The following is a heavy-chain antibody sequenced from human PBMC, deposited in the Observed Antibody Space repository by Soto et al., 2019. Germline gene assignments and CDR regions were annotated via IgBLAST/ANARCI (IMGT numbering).Heavy chain of an antibody. CDR2: IWYDGSNK. CDR3: ARGRDGYNPDY. V-gene: IGHV3-33*01. J-gene: IGHJ4*02. D-gene: IGHD5-12*01. Sequence: QVQLVESGGGVVQPGRSLRLSCAASEFTFRNYGMHWVRQAPGKGLEWMAVIWYDGSNKEYADSVKGRFTISRDNSKNTLYLQMNSQRDEHTAVYYCARGRDGYNPDYWGQGTLVTVSS. CDR1: EFTFRNYG.